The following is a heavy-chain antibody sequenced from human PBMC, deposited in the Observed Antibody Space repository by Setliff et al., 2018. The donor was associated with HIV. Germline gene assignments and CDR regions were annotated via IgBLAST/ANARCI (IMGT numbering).Heavy chain of an antibody. V-gene: IGHV1-69*05. J-gene: IGHJ3*02. CDR1: GGTFSSYG. D-gene: IGHD6-13*01. CDR3: ARGRQQLVHGAFDI. CDR2: IIPIFGTA. Sequence: SVKVSCKTSGGTFSSYGISWVRQAPGQGLEWMGGIIPIFGTANYAQKFQGRVTITTDESTSTAYMELSSLRSEDTAVYYCARGRQQLVHGAFDIWGQGTMVTVSS.